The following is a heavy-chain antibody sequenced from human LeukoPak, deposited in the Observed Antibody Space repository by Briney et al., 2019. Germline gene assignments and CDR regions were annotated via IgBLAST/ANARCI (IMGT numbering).Heavy chain of an antibody. CDR1: GFALSTSGVG. CDR2: IYWNDDK. D-gene: IGHD3-3*01. Sequence: SGPTLVKPIQTLTLTCTFSGFALSTSGVGVGWIRQPPGKALEWLALIYWNDDKRYSPSLKSRLTITKDTSKNQVVLTMTNVDPVDTATYYCAFRHTTIFGVVMDAYDIWGQGTMVTVSS. CDR3: AFRHTTIFGVVMDAYDI. V-gene: IGHV2-5*01. J-gene: IGHJ3*02.